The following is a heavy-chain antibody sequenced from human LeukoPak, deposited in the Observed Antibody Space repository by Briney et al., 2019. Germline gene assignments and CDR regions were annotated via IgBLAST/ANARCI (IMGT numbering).Heavy chain of an antibody. Sequence: GGSLRLSCAASGFAFSSYAMHWVRQAPGKGLEWVAVISYDGSNKYYADSVKGRFTISRDNSKNTLYLQMNSLRAEDTAVYCCAGMRGYYYGFDYWGQGTLVTVSS. V-gene: IGHV3-30-3*01. CDR1: GFAFSSYA. CDR2: ISYDGSNK. CDR3: AGMRGYYYGFDY. J-gene: IGHJ4*02. D-gene: IGHD3-22*01.